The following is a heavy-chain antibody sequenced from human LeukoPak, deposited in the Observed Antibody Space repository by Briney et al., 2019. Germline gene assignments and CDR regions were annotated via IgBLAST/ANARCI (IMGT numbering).Heavy chain of an antibody. CDR1: GYTFTSYG. CDR2: ISAYNGNT. Sequence: ASVKVSCKASGYTFTSYGIRWVRQAPGQGLEWMGWISAYNGNTNYAQKLQGRVTMTTDTSTSTAYMELRSLRSDDTAVYYCATDYYDSSGYFGYYYGMDVWGQGTTVTVSS. D-gene: IGHD3-22*01. CDR3: ATDYYDSSGYFGYYYGMDV. J-gene: IGHJ6*02. V-gene: IGHV1-18*01.